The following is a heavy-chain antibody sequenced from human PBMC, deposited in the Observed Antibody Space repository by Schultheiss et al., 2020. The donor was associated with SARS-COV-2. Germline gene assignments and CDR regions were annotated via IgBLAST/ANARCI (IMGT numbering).Heavy chain of an antibody. V-gene: IGHV3-49*04. CDR3: ASAMTVLSNGMDV. CDR2: IRSKAYGGTT. Sequence: GGSLRLSCTASGFTFGDYAMSWVRQAPGKGLEWVGFIRSKAYGGTTEYAASVKGRFTISRDNAKNSLYMQMNRLRAEDTAVYYCASAMTVLSNGMDVWGHGTTVTVSS. J-gene: IGHJ6*02. CDR1: GFTFGDYA. D-gene: IGHD2-2*01.